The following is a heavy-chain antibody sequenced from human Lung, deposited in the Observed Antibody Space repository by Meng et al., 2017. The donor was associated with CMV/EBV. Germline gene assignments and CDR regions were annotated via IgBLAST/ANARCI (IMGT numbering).Heavy chain of an antibody. D-gene: IGHD3-22*01. CDR1: FTGYY. Sequence: FTGYYMHWVRQAPGQGLEWMGWINPNSSGTNYAQKFQGRVTMTRDTSISTAYMELSRLRSDDTAVYYCARGDYYDSSGYYLNFYWFDPWGQGTLVTVSS. CDR2: INPNSSGT. CDR3: ARGDYYDSSGYYLNFYWFDP. V-gene: IGHV1-2*02. J-gene: IGHJ5*02.